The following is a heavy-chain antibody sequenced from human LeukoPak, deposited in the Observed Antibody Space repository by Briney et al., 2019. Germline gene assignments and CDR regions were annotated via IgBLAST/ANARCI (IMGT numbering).Heavy chain of an antibody. CDR1: GYTFTGYY. CDR3: VRGGESSSWSYFDY. J-gene: IGHJ4*02. V-gene: IGHV1-2*06. CDR2: INPNTGAT. Sequence: ASVTVSCKASGYTFTGYYMYWVRQAPGQGLEWMGRINPNTGATNYEQKFQGRVSVTRDTSISTAYMELTRLTSDDTAVYFCVRGGESSSWSYFDYWGQGTLVTVSS. D-gene: IGHD6-13*01.